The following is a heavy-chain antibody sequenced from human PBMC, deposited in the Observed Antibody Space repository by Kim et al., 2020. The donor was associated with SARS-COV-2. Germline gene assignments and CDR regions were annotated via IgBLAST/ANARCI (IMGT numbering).Heavy chain of an antibody. CDR2: IYSGGKT. J-gene: IGHJ6*02. Sequence: GGSLRLSCAASGFNVSVNYMNWVRQAPGKGLEWVSVIYSGGKTYYADSVKGRFTISRDNSKNTLFLEMNSLRAEDTAVYYCARDLKYSNLYAMDVWGQGTTVTVSS. V-gene: IGHV3-53*01. CDR3: ARDLKYSNLYAMDV. D-gene: IGHD6-6*01. CDR1: GFNVSVNY.